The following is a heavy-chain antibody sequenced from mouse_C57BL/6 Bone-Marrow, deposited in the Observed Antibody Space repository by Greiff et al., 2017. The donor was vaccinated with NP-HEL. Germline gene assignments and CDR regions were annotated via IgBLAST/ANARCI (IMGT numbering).Heavy chain of an antibody. Sequence: QVHVKQPGAELVKPGASVKLSCKASGYTFTSYWMHWVKQRPGQGLEWIGMIHPNSGSTNYNEKFKSKATLTVDKSSSTAYMQLSSLTSEDSAVYYCAVITTVVGYWGQGTTLTVSS. CDR2: IHPNSGST. J-gene: IGHJ2*01. CDR1: GYTFTSYW. CDR3: AVITTVVGY. V-gene: IGHV1-64*01. D-gene: IGHD1-1*01.